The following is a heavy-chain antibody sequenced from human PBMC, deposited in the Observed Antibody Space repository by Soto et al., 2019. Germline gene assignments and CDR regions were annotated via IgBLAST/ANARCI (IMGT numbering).Heavy chain of an antibody. CDR2: IIPIFGTA. V-gene: IGHV1-69*13. CDR3: ARFDYGDYGHAFDI. Sequence: SVKVSCKASGGTFSSYAISWVRQAPGQGLEWMGGIIPIFGTANYAQKFQGRVTITADESTSTAYMELSSLRSEDTAVYYCARFDYGDYGHAFDIWGQGTMVTVSS. J-gene: IGHJ3*02. D-gene: IGHD4-17*01. CDR1: GGTFSSYA.